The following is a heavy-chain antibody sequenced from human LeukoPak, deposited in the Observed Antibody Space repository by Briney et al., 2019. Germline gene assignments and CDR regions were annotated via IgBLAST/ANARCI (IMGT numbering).Heavy chain of an antibody. D-gene: IGHD3-10*01. CDR2: ISTSSYTI. CDR3: AREDHSSGHPEIYDG. J-gene: IGHJ4*01. Sequence: GGSLRLSCASSVFTFSDHWTNWVRQAPGKGLEWVSYISTSSYTIYYADSVRGRFTISRDNAKNSLYLQMNSLRDDDTAVYFCAREDHSSGHPEIYDGCGQGTLVTVPS. CDR1: VFTFSDHW. V-gene: IGHV3-48*02.